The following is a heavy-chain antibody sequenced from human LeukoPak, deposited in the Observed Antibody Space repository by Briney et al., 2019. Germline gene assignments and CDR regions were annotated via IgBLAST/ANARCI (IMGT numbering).Heavy chain of an antibody. CDR2: IYYSGST. CDR3: ARDPHTDYGDYVFDY. V-gene: IGHV4-39*07. CDR1: GGSISSSSYH. Sequence: SETLSLTCTVSGGSISSSSYHWGWIRQPPGKGLEWIGSIYYSGSTYSNPSLKSRVTMSVDTSKNQFSLKLTSVTAADTAVYYCARDPHTDYGDYVFDYWGQGTLVTVSS. D-gene: IGHD4-17*01. J-gene: IGHJ4*02.